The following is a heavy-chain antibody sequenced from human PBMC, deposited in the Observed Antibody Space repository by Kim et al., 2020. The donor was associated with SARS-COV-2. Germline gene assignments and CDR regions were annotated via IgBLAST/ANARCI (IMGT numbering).Heavy chain of an antibody. Sequence: ANYAQRSQGRVTITADESTSTAYMELSSLRSEDTAVYYCAREKPLDAFDIWGQGTMVTVSS. J-gene: IGHJ3*02. CDR2: A. CDR3: AREKPLDAFDI. V-gene: IGHV1-69*01.